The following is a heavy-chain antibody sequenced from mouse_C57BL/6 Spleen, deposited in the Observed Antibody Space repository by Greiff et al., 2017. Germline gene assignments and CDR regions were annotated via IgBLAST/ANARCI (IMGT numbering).Heavy chain of an antibody. Sequence: VQLQQSGAELVRPGPSVKMSCKASGYTFTNYWIGWAKQRPGHGLEWIGDIYPGGGYTNYNEKFKGKATLTADKSSSTAYMQFSSLTSEDSAIYYCARALRHAMDYWGQGTSVTVSS. J-gene: IGHJ4*01. D-gene: IGHD1-2*01. CDR3: ARALRHAMDY. CDR1: GYTFTNYW. V-gene: IGHV1-63*01. CDR2: IYPGGGYT.